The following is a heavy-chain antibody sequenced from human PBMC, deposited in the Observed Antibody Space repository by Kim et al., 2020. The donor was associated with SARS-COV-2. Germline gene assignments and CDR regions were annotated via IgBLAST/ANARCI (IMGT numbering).Heavy chain of an antibody. CDR1: GGSISSSSYY. CDR2: IYYSGST. D-gene: IGHD6-13*01. Sequence: SETLSLTRTVSGGSISSSSYYWGWIRQPPGKGLEWIGSIYYSGSTYYNPSLKSRVTISVDTSKNQFSLKLSSVTAADTAVYYCARPRYSGHIGYWGQGTLVTVSS. V-gene: IGHV4-39*01. J-gene: IGHJ4*02. CDR3: ARPRYSGHIGY.